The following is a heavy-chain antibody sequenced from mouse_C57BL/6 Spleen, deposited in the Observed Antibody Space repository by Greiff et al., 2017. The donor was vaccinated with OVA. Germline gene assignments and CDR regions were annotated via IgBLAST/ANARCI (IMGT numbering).Heavy chain of an antibody. CDR2: IYPRDGST. CDR3: ARGEDYDGYFDV. Sequence: QVQLQQSDAELVKPGASVKISCKVSGYTFTDHTIHWMKQRPEQGLEWIGYIYPRDGSTTSNEKFKGKATLTADKSSSTAYMQLNSLTSEDSAVYFCARGEDYDGYFDVWGTGTTVTVSS. D-gene: IGHD2-4*01. V-gene: IGHV1-78*01. J-gene: IGHJ1*03. CDR1: GYTFTDHT.